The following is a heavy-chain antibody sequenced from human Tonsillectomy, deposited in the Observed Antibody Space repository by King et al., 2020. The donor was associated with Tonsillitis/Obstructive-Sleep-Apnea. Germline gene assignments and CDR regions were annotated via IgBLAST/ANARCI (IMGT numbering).Heavy chain of an antibody. CDR1: GGTFSSYA. Sequence: QLVQSGAEVKKPGSSVKVSCKASGGTFSSYAISWVRQAPGQGLEWMGGIIPIFGTANYAQKFQGRVTITADESTSTAYMELGSLRSEDTAGYYCARGIVATIPGGDYFDYWGQGTLVTVSS. D-gene: IGHD5-12*01. CDR3: ARGIVATIPGGDYFDY. CDR2: IIPIFGTA. J-gene: IGHJ4*02. V-gene: IGHV1-69*01.